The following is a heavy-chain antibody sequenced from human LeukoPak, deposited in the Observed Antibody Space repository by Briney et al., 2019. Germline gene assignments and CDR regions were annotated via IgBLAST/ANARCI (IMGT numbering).Heavy chain of an antibody. CDR1: GVNFDDYA. J-gene: IGHJ1*01. V-gene: IGHV3-9*01. Sequence: GGSLRLSCAASGVNFDDYAMHWVRQSPGTGLEWVAGLNWDSRSMAYADSVRGRFTISRDNAKNSLYLQMNSLRAEDTALYYCAKDAGPQQWLVGAEYFQHWGQGTLVTVSS. CDR2: LNWDSRSM. D-gene: IGHD6-19*01. CDR3: AKDAGPQQWLVGAEYFQH.